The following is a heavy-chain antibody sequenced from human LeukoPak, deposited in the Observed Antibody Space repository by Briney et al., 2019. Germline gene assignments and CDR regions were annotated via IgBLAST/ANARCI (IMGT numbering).Heavy chain of an antibody. Sequence: PGGSLRLSCAASGFTFSSYWMNWVRQAPGKGLEWVSSLSGSGGDTYYAESVKGRFTISRDNSKNTVYLEMNSLRAEDTAVYYCAKDPYGTRYFDYWGQGTLVTVSS. D-gene: IGHD2-2*01. CDR1: GFTFSSYW. CDR2: LSGSGGDT. V-gene: IGHV3-23*01. CDR3: AKDPYGTRYFDY. J-gene: IGHJ4*02.